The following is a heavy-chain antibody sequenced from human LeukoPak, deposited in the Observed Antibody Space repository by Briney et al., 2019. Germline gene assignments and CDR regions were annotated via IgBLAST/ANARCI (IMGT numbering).Heavy chain of an antibody. CDR1: GGSISSSSYY. CDR2: IYYSGST. D-gene: IGHD5-18*01. Sequence: PSETLSLTCTVSGGSISSSSYYWGWIRQPPGKGLEWIGSIYYSGSTYYNPSLKSRVTISVDTSKNQFSLKLSSVSAADTAVYYCARLPPRYGFPDYWGQGTLVTVSS. V-gene: IGHV4-39*01. CDR3: ARLPPRYGFPDY. J-gene: IGHJ4*02.